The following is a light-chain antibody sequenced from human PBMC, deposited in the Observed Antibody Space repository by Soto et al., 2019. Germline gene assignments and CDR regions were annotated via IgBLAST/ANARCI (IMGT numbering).Light chain of an antibody. CDR2: GAS. Sequence: EVVMTQSPATVSVSPGERATLSCRASQSVSSNLAWYQQKPGQAPRLLIYGASTRATGTPARFSGSGSGTEFTPTISSLQSEDFAVYYCQQYNSWPPYTFGQGTKVDIK. V-gene: IGKV3-15*01. J-gene: IGKJ2*01. CDR3: QQYNSWPPYT. CDR1: QSVSSN.